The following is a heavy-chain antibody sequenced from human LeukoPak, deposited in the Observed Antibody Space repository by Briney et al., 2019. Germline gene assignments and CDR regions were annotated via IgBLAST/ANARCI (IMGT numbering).Heavy chain of an antibody. CDR1: GFTFNTYA. J-gene: IGHJ4*02. CDR3: ARGVATITRRYFDY. Sequence: GRSLRLSCAASGFTFNTYAMHWVRQAPGKGLEWVAVISYDGSNKYYPDSVKGRFTISRDNAKNSLYLQMNSLRAEDTALYYCARGVATITRRYFDYWGQGTLVTVSS. D-gene: IGHD5-12*01. CDR2: ISYDGSNK. V-gene: IGHV3-30-3*01.